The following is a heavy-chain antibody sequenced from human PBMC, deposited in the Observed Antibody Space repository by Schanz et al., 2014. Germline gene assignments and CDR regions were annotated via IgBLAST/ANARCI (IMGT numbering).Heavy chain of an antibody. CDR1: GFTFSSYA. Sequence: EVQLLESGGGLVQPGGSLRLSCAASGFTFSSYAMSWVRQAPGKGLEWVSGFIVDSGNTYYADSVKGRFTISRDNSKNTLYLQMNTLRAEDTAVYYCARDRGYCSGGSCLTFDFWGQGTLVSVSS. CDR3: ARDRGYCSGGSCLTFDF. J-gene: IGHJ4*02. V-gene: IGHV3-23*01. CDR2: FIVDSGNT. D-gene: IGHD2-15*01.